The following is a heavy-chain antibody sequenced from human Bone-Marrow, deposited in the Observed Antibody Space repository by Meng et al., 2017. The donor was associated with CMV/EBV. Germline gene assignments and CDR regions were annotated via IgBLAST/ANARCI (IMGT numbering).Heavy chain of an antibody. CDR3: ARGPLKLYGSRSWFDP. D-gene: IGHD6-13*01. J-gene: IGHJ5*02. CDR1: GYTFTSYG. CDR2: ISAYNGNT. Sequence: SGYTFTSYGISCVRQAPGQGLEWMGWISAYNGNTNYAQKLQGRVTMTTDTSTSTAYMELRSLRSDDTAVYYCARGPLKLYGSRSWFDPWGQGTLVTVSS. V-gene: IGHV1-18*01.